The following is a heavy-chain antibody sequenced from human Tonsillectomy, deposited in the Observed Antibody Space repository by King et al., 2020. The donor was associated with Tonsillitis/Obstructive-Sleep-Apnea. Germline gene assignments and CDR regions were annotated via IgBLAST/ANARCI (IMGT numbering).Heavy chain of an antibody. Sequence: QLQESGPGLVKPSETLSLTCTVFGGSVSGGSHYWSWIRQPPGKGLEWIGYIHHTGSTNYNPSLKSRVSISVETSKNKFSLKLTSVTAADTAVYFCARDQGGSPFFVSWGQGTLVTVSS. D-gene: IGHD1-26*01. CDR2: IHHTGST. CDR1: GGSVSGGSHY. CDR3: ARDQGGSPFFVS. J-gene: IGHJ4*02. V-gene: IGHV4-61*01.